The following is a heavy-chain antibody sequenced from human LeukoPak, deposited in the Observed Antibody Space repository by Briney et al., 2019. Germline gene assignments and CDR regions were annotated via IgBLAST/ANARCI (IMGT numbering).Heavy chain of an antibody. CDR3: ARVPDYGDFHDY. D-gene: IGHD4-17*01. Sequence: RASVKVSCKASGYTFTGYYMHWVRQAPGQGLEWMGWINPNSGGTNYAQKFQGRVTMTGDTSISTAYMELSRLRSDDTAVYYCARVPDYGDFHDYWGQGTLVTVSS. CDR2: INPNSGGT. J-gene: IGHJ4*02. CDR1: GYTFTGYY. V-gene: IGHV1-2*02.